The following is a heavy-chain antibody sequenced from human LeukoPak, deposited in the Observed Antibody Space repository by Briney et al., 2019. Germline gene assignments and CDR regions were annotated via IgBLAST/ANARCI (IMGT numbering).Heavy chain of an antibody. CDR1: GGSISSSSYY. J-gene: IGHJ4*02. Sequence: SETLSLTCTVSGGSISSSSYYWGWIRQPPGKGLEWIGSMYYSGSTYYNPSINTRVTISVDTPKKQLSLKLSSVTAADTAVYYCARQEGYCSGGRCYPHFDYWGQGTLVTVSS. CDR2: MYYSGST. V-gene: IGHV4-39*01. D-gene: IGHD2-15*01. CDR3: ARQEGYCSGGRCYPHFDY.